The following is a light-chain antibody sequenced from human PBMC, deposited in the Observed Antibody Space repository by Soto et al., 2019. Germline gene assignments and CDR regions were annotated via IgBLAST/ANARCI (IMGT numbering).Light chain of an antibody. CDR2: AAS. V-gene: IGKV1-27*01. Sequence: DIQMTQSPSSLSASVGDRVTITCRASQGISNYLAWYQQKPGKVPTLLIYAASTLQSGVPSRFSGRGSGTDFILTISSLQPEDFATYHCQNYHSAPITFGQGTRLEIK. CDR3: QNYHSAPIT. CDR1: QGISNY. J-gene: IGKJ5*01.